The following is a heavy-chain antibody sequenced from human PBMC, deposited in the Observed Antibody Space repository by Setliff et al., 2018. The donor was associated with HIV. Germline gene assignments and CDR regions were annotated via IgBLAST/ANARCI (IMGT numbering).Heavy chain of an antibody. Sequence: GGSLRLSCKATGFSFSLYAMSWVRQAPGKGLEWVGRIKSKTDGGTTDYAAPVKGRFTISRDDSKNTLYLQMNSLKIEDTAVYYCTTGTRLVDWGQGALVTVSS. CDR1: GFSFSLYA. CDR2: IKSKTDGGTT. J-gene: IGHJ4*02. CDR3: TTGTRLVD. D-gene: IGHD2-21*01. V-gene: IGHV3-15*01.